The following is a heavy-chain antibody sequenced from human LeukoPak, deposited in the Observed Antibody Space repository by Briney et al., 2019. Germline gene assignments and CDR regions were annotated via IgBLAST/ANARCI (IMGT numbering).Heavy chain of an antibody. V-gene: IGHV1-69*05. D-gene: IGHD6-13*01. CDR1: GGTFSSYA. Sequence: SVKVSCKASGGTFSSYAISWVRQAPGQGLEWMGRIIPIFGTANYAQKFQGRVTITTDESTSTAYMELSSLRPEDTAVYYCARGSSWPLNWFDPWGQGTLVTVSS. CDR3: ARGSSWPLNWFDP. J-gene: IGHJ5*02. CDR2: IIPIFGTA.